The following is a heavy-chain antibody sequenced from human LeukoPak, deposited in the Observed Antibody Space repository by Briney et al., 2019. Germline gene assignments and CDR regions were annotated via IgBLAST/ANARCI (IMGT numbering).Heavy chain of an antibody. CDR1: GYTFTSYH. CDR2: INTNTGNP. V-gene: IGHV7-4-1*02. CDR3: SRACFGRGGSIKSY. Sequence: ASVKVSCKASGYTFTSYHMHWVRRAPGQGLEWMGWINTNTGNPTYAQGFTGRFVFSLDTSVSTAYLQISSLKAEDTPVYYCSRACFGRGGSIKSYWGQGTLVTVSS. D-gene: IGHD3-10*01. J-gene: IGHJ4*02.